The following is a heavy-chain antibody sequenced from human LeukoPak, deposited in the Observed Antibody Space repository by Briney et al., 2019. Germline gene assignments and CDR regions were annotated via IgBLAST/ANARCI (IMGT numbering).Heavy chain of an antibody. V-gene: IGHV1-2*02. CDR3: ARGRADGYSGYDFGGY. CDR1: GYTFTGYY. D-gene: IGHD5-12*01. CDR2: INPNSGGT. J-gene: IGHJ4*02. Sequence: ASVKVSCKTSGYTFTGYYLHWVRQAPGQGLEWMGWINPNSGGTNYALKFQGRVTMTRDTSISTAYMEASGLRSNDTAVYYCARGRADGYSGYDFGGYWGQGTLVTVSS.